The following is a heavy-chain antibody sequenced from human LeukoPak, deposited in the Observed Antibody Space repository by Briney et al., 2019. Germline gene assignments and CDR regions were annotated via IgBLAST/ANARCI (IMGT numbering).Heavy chain of an antibody. Sequence: GGSLRLSCAASGFTFSSYSMNWVRQAPGKGLEWVSSISSSSSYIYYADSVKGRFTISRDNAKNSLYLRMNSLRAEDTAVYYCARDISSTSCYWDWGQGTLVTVSS. D-gene: IGHD2-2*01. V-gene: IGHV3-21*01. CDR3: ARDISSTSCYWD. J-gene: IGHJ4*02. CDR1: GFTFSSYS. CDR2: ISSSSSYI.